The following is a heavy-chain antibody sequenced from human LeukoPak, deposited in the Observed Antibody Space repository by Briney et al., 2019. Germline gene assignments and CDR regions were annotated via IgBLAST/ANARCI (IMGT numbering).Heavy chain of an antibody. CDR2: IYYSGST. Sequence: SETLSLTCAVSGYSISSSNWRGWIRQPPGKGLEWIGYIYYSGSTNYNPSLKSRVTMSVDTSKNQFSLKLSSVTALDTAVYYCARTQIVGAINYMDVWGKGTTVTISS. CDR3: ARTQIVGAINYMDV. D-gene: IGHD1-26*01. J-gene: IGHJ6*03. V-gene: IGHV4-28*06. CDR1: GYSISSSNW.